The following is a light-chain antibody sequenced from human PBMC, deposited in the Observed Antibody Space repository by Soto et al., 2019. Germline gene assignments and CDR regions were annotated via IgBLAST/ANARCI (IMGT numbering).Light chain of an antibody. V-gene: IGLV1-40*01. J-gene: IGLJ1*01. CDR1: SSNIGAGYD. CDR3: QAYDSSLSGYV. CDR2: GNS. Sequence: QSVLTQPPSVSGAPGQRVTISCTGSSSNIGAGYDVNWYQQLPGTAPKLLIYGNSNRPSGVPDRFSGSKSGTSASLAITGLQAEDEADYDCQAYDSSLSGYVFGTGTKVTVL.